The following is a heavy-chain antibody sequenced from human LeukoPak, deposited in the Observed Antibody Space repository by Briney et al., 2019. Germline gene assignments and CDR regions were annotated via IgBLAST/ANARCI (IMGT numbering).Heavy chain of an antibody. Sequence: PGGSLRLSCAASGFTFSSYAMHWVRQAPGKGLEWVAVISYDGSNKYYADSVKGRFTISRDNAKNALYLQMNSLRAEDTAVYYCAKMYSSSWLWGQGTLVTVSS. CDR3: AKMYSSSWL. CDR2: ISYDGSNK. CDR1: GFTFSSYA. J-gene: IGHJ4*02. V-gene: IGHV3-30*04. D-gene: IGHD2-2*01.